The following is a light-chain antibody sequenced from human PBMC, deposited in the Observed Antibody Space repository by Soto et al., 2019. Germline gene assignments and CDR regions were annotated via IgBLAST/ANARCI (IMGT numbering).Light chain of an antibody. Sequence: QSALTQPASVSGPPGQSITISCTGTTNDINYDSVSWYQQSPGSAPKVVIYEVSNRPSGISTRFSGSKSGRTATLTISGLRSEDEAVYFCSSYTTTRSGVFGGGTKLTVL. CDR3: SSYTTTRSGV. CDR2: EVS. CDR1: TNDINYDS. V-gene: IGLV2-14*03. J-gene: IGLJ3*02.